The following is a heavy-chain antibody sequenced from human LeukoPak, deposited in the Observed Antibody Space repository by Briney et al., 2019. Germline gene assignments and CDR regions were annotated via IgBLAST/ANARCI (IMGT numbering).Heavy chain of an antibody. V-gene: IGHV3-23*01. Sequence: PGGTLRLSCAASGFTFSSYGMSWVRQAPGKGLEWVSSIGGYGLNPYYADSVQGRFTISRDNSKNTLYLQMSSLRVEDTAIYYCAKDLSVAGPFDYWGQGILVTVSS. CDR2: IGGYGLNP. J-gene: IGHJ4*02. CDR3: AKDLSVAGPFDY. CDR1: GFTFSSYG. D-gene: IGHD6-19*01.